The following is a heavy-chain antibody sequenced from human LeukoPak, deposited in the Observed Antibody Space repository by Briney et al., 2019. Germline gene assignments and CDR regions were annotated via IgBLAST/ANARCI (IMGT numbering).Heavy chain of an antibody. CDR3: ARDPIVVVPAAIVRFDP. V-gene: IGHV1-2*02. Sequence: ASVKVSCKASGYTFTGYYMHWVRQAPGQGLEWMGWINPNSGGTNYAQKFQGRVTMTRDTSISTAYMELSRLRSDDTAVYYCARDPIVVVPAAIVRFDPWGQGTLVTVSS. CDR2: INPNSGGT. CDR1: GYTFTGYY. J-gene: IGHJ5*02. D-gene: IGHD2-2*01.